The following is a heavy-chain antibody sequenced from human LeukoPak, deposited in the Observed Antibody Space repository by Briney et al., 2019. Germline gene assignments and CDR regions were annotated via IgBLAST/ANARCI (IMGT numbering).Heavy chain of an antibody. CDR1: GGSISSYY. V-gene: IGHV4-59*01. D-gene: IGHD6-19*01. J-gene: IGHJ4*02. Sequence: SETLSLTCTVSGGSISSYYWSWIRQPPGKGLEWIGYIYYSGSTNYNPSLKSRATISVDTSKNQFPLKLSSVTAADTAVYYCARGAGYSSGWYDFDYWGQGTLVTVSS. CDR3: ARGAGYSSGWYDFDY. CDR2: IYYSGST.